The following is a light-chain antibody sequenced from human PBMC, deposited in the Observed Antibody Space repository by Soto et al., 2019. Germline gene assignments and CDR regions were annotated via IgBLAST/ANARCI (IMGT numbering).Light chain of an antibody. CDR3: QTFDSTLTISWV. J-gene: IGLJ3*02. CDR2: GDS. Sequence: QSVLTQPPSVSGAPGQTVTISCTGSSSNIGRGYDVHWYQQVPGSAPRLLLSGDSNRPSGVPDRFSGSRSGTSASLAITGLQAEDEADYYCQTFDSTLTISWVFGGGTQLTVL. V-gene: IGLV1-40*01. CDR1: SSNIGRGYD.